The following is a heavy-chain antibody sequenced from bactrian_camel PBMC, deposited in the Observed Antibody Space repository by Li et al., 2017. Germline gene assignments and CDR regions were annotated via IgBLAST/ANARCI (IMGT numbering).Heavy chain of an antibody. CDR1: GFTFSGNY. CDR3: ATAFGTTWWSDFDY. CDR2: IYAGYDST. J-gene: IGHJ6*01. D-gene: IGHD6*01. Sequence: VQLVESGGGLVQPGGSLRLSCSASGFTFSGNYMNWVRQAPGKGLEWVSSIYAGYDSTYYAESVKGRFTISEVNAKNTVYLQMNSLKSEDTALYYCATAFGTTWWSDFDYWGRGTQVTVS. V-gene: IGHV3-2*01.